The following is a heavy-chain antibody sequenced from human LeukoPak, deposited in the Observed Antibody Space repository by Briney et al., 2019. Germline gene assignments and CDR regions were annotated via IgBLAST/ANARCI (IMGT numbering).Heavy chain of an antibody. J-gene: IGHJ4*02. CDR1: RFTFSSYW. CDR3: ARERDSSSSFDY. CDR2: IKQDGSEK. D-gene: IGHD6-6*01. Sequence: GGSLRLSCAASRFTFSSYWMGWVRQAPGKGLEWVANIKQDGSEKYYVDSVKGRFTISRDNAKNSLYLQMNSLRAEDTAVYYCARERDSSSSFDYWGQGTLVTVSS. V-gene: IGHV3-7*05.